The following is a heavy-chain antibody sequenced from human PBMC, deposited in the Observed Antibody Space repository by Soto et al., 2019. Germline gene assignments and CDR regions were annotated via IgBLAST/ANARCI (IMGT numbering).Heavy chain of an antibody. Sequence: HVQLQESGPGLVKPSETVSLICTVSGDSISSYYWSWIRQPPGKGLEWIGFIYYTGSTNYNPSLKSRVTISVDTSKNQLSLKLSSVTAADTAVYYCARRAGAVPGRIDFWGQGTLVTVSS. CDR2: IYYTGST. D-gene: IGHD6-19*01. V-gene: IGHV4-59*08. CDR3: ARRAGAVPGRIDF. CDR1: GDSISSYY. J-gene: IGHJ4*02.